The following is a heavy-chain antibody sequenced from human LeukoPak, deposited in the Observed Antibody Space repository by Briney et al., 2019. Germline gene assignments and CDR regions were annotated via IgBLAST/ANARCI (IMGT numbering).Heavy chain of an antibody. V-gene: IGHV5-51*01. J-gene: IGHJ5*02. Sequence: GESLKISCKGSGYSFTSYWIGWVRQMPGKGLEWMGITYPGDSDTRYSPSFQGQVTISADKSISTAYLQWSSLKASDTAMYYCARRYCSGGSCYSSFDPWGQGTLVTVSS. D-gene: IGHD2-15*01. CDR3: ARRYCSGGSCYSSFDP. CDR1: GYSFTSYW. CDR2: TYPGDSDT.